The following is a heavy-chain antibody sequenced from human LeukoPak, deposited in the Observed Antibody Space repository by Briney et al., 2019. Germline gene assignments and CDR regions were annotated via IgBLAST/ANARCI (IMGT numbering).Heavy chain of an antibody. J-gene: IGHJ6*02. Sequence: SETLSLTCTVSGGSISTYYWSWIRQSPGKGLECIGYIYYSGSTNYNPSLKSRVTISVDTSKNQFSLKLSSVTAADTAVYYCASAGNPRGYYYGMDVWGQGTTVTVSS. CDR3: ASAGNPRGYYYGMDV. D-gene: IGHD4-23*01. V-gene: IGHV4-59*12. CDR2: IYYSGST. CDR1: GGSISTYY.